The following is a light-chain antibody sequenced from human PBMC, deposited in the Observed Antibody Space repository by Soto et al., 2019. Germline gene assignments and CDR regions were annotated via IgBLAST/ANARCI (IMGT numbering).Light chain of an antibody. CDR3: QQYGSTPWT. Sequence: VLTQFPGTLSLSPGETATLSCGASQRVSNNFLGWYQQKPGLPPRLLIYDATSRANGIPERFSGRGSGTHFTLTISRLEPEDFAVYYCQQYGSTPWTFGRGTKVDNK. CDR2: DAT. CDR1: QRVSNNF. J-gene: IGKJ1*01. V-gene: IGKV3D-20*01.